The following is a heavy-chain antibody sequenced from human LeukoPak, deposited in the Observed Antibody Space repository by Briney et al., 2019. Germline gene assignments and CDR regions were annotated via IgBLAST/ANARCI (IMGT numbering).Heavy chain of an antibody. CDR2: IYTSGST. CDR3: ARDVVAAPGTWDY. CDR1: GNSTSSGDSY. D-gene: IGHD6-13*01. Sequence: PSETLSLTCTVSGNSTSSGDSYWSWIRQPAGKGLEWIGRIYTSGSTNYNPSLKSRVTMSVDTSKNQFSLKLSSVTAADTAVYYCARDVVAAPGTWDYWGQGTLVTVSS. V-gene: IGHV4-61*02. J-gene: IGHJ4*02.